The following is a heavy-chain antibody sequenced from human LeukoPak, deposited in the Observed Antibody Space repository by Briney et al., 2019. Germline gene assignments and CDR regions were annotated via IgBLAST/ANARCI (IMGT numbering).Heavy chain of an antibody. J-gene: IGHJ4*02. CDR2: IYPGDSDT. CDR1: GYSFTSYW. D-gene: IGHD6-19*01. Sequence: GESLKISCKGSGYSFTSYWIGWVRHMPGKGLEWMGIIYPGDSDTRYSPSFQGQVTISADKSISTAYLQWSSLKASDTAMYYCARHGYSSGWYEVYFDYWGQGTLVTVSS. V-gene: IGHV5-51*01. CDR3: ARHGYSSGWYEVYFDY.